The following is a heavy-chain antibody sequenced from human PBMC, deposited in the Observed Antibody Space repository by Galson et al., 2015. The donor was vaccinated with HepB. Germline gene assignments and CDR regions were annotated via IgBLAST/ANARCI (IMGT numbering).Heavy chain of an antibody. CDR1: GFTFSGYG. J-gene: IGHJ5*02. CDR2: ISSAGSNK. CDR3: AKEGVHSSGWRNWFDP. D-gene: IGHD6-19*01. V-gene: IGHV3-30*18. Sequence: SLRLSCASSGFTFSGYGMHWVRQAPGQGPEWVAVISSAGSNKYHADSVKGRFTISRDNSKNTLYLQMNSLRAEDTAVYYCAKEGVHSSGWRNWFDPWGQGTLVTVSS.